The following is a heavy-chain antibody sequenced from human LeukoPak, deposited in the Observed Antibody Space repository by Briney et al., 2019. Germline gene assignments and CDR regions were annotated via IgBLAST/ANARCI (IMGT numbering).Heavy chain of an antibody. V-gene: IGHV1-18*04. Sequence: ASVKVSCKASGYTFTSYGISWVRQAPGQGLEWMGWISAYNGNTNYAQKLQGRVTMTTDTSTSKAYMELRSLRSDDTAVYYCARDPVAVTTDGAFDIWGQGTMVTVSS. J-gene: IGHJ3*02. CDR3: ARDPVAVTTDGAFDI. CDR1: GYTFTSYG. CDR2: ISAYNGNT. D-gene: IGHD4-17*01.